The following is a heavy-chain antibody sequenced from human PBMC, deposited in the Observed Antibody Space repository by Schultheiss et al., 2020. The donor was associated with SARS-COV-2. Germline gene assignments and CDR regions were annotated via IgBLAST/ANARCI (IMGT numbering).Heavy chain of an antibody. D-gene: IGHD2-2*01. CDR2: MNPNSGNT. J-gene: IGHJ4*02. Sequence: GGSLRLSCKASGGTFSSYAISWVRQATGQGLEWMGWMNPNSGNTGYAQKFQGRVTMTRNTSISTAYMELSSLRSEDTAVYYCARDDCSSTSCYFGYWGQGTLVTVSS. V-gene: IGHV1-8*02. CDR3: ARDDCSSTSCYFGY. CDR1: GGTFSSYA.